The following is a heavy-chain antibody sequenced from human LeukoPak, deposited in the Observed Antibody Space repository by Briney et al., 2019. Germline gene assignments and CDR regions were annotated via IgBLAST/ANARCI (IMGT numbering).Heavy chain of an antibody. Sequence: GSPRLSCVVSEFTFSSYWMHWIRQPPGKGLEWIGSIYHSGSTYYNPSLKSRVTISVDTSKNQFSLKLSSVTAADTAVYYCARDGYSSSWPPYNWFDPWGQGTLVTVSS. J-gene: IGHJ5*02. CDR2: IYHSGST. D-gene: IGHD6-13*01. CDR1: EFTFSSYW. V-gene: IGHV4-38-2*02. CDR3: ARDGYSSSWPPYNWFDP.